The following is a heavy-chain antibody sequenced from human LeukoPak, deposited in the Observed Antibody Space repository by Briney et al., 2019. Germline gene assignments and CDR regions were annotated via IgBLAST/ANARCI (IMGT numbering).Heavy chain of an antibody. Sequence: QVRLQESGPGLVKPSQTLSLTCTVSGGSISSGSYYWIWIRQPSGKGLEWIGRIYTSGSTNYNPSLKSRVTISVDTSKNQFSLKLSSVTAADTAVYYCARESSGSYIYWGQGTLVTVSS. CDR1: GGSISSGSYY. V-gene: IGHV4-61*02. CDR3: ARESSGSYIY. D-gene: IGHD1-26*01. CDR2: IYTSGST. J-gene: IGHJ4*02.